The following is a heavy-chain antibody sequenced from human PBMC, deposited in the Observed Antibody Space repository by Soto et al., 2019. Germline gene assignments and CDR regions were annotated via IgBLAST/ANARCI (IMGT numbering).Heavy chain of an antibody. CDR1: GFTFSSYS. Sequence: GSLRLSCAASGFTFSSYSMNWVRQAPGKGLEWVSSISSSSSYIYYADSVKGRFTISRDNAKNSLYLQMNSLRAEDTAVYYCARSLGGTAMVLFDYWAQRTLVTVSS. CDR2: ISSSSSYI. J-gene: IGHJ4*02. CDR3: ARSLGGTAMVLFDY. V-gene: IGHV3-21*01. D-gene: IGHD5-18*01.